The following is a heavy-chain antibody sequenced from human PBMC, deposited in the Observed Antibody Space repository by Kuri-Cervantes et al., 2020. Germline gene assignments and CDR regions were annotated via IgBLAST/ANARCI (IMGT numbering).Heavy chain of an antibody. J-gene: IGHJ6*02. CDR3: ARERPYYYYGMDV. V-gene: IGHV3-30-3*01. Sequence: GESLKISCAASGFTFSSYAVHWVRQAPGKGLEWVAVISYDGSNKYYADSVKGRFTISRDNSKNTLYLQMNSLRAEDTAVYYCARERPYYYYGMDVWGQGITVTVSS. CDR1: GFTFSSYA. CDR2: ISYDGSNK.